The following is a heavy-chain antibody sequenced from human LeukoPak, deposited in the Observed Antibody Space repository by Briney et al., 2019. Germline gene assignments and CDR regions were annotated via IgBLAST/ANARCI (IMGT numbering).Heavy chain of an antibody. CDR2: INSDGSGT. CDR1: TFTFSDYW. Sequence: AGGSLRLSCAASTFTFSDYWMHWGRQAPGKGLVWVSRINSDGSGTRYADSVKGRFTISRDNAKNTLYLQMNSLTAEDTAVYCCARDLMVGSPFDSWGQGSLVTVSS. J-gene: IGHJ4*02. CDR3: ARDLMVGSPFDS. V-gene: IGHV3-74*01. D-gene: IGHD2-8*01.